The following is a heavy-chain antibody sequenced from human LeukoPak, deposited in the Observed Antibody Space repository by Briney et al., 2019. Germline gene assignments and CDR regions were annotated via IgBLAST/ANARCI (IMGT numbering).Heavy chain of an antibody. CDR3: ARREQTYYYYMDV. CDR2: ISSSGSTI. Sequence: GGSLRLSCAASGFTFSSYEMNWVRQAPGKGLEWVSYISSSGSTIYYADSVKGRFTISRDNAKNSLYLQMNSLRAEDTAVYYCARREQTYYYYMDVWGKGTTVTVSS. J-gene: IGHJ6*03. V-gene: IGHV3-48*03. CDR1: GFTFSSYE. D-gene: IGHD1-26*01.